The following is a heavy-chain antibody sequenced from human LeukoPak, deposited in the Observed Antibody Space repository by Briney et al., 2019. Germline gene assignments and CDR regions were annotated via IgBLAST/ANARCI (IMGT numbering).Heavy chain of an antibody. V-gene: IGHV3-23*01. CDR1: GFTFSSYA. J-gene: IGHJ6*03. Sequence: GGSLRLSCAASGFTFSSYAMSWVRQAPGKGLEWVSAISGSGGSTYYADSVKGRFTISRDNSKNSLYLQMNSLRAEDTAVYYCARDLPKGYYYYYYYMDVWGKGTTVTVSS. CDR2: ISGSGGST. D-gene: IGHD2-15*01. CDR3: ARDLPKGYYYYYYYMDV.